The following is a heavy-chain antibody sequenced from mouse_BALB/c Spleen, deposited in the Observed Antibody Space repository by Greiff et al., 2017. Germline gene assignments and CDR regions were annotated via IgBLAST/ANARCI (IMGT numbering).Heavy chain of an antibody. V-gene: IGHV14-1*02. D-gene: IGHD3-2*01. CDR1: GFNIKDYY. Sequence: EVKLMESGAELVRPGALVKLSCKASGFNIKDYYMHWVKQRPEQGLEWIGWIDPENGNTIYDPKFQGKASITADTSSNTAYLQLSSLTSEDTAVYYCARSRQLGLVAYWGQGTLVTVSA. CDR3: ARSRQLGLVAY. J-gene: IGHJ3*01. CDR2: IDPENGNT.